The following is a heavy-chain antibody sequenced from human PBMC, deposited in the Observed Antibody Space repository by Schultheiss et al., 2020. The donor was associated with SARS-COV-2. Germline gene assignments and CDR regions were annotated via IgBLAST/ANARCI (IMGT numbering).Heavy chain of an antibody. CDR3: ARDRAAYYDFWSGSDY. V-gene: IGHV3-74*01. D-gene: IGHD3-3*01. CDR1: GFTFSSYA. J-gene: IGHJ4*02. CDR2: INSDGSST. Sequence: GESLKISCAASGFTFSSYAMHWVRQAPGKGLEWVSRINSDGSSTSYADSVKGRFTISRDNAKNTLYLQMNSLRAEDTAVYYCARDRAAYYDFWSGSDYWGQGTLVTVSS.